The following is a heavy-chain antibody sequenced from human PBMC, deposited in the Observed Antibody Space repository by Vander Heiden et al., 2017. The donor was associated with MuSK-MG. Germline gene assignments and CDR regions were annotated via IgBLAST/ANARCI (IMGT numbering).Heavy chain of an antibody. V-gene: IGHV2-26*01. J-gene: IGHJ5*02. Sequence: QVTLKESGPVLVKPTETLTLTCPVSGFSLSNARMGVSWIRQPPGKALEWLAHSFSNDEKSYSTSLKSRPTISNDTSKLQVVLTMTNMHPVDTATYYCGRSGFWSGTNWFDPWGQGP. CDR1: GFSLSNARMG. D-gene: IGHD3-3*01. CDR2: SFSNDEK. CDR3: GRSGFWSGTNWFDP.